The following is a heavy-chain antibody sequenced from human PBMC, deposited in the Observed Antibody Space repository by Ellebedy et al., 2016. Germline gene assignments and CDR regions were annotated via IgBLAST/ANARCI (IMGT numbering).Heavy chain of an antibody. Sequence: GESLKISXAASGFTFSSYAVHWVRQAPGKGLEWVAVISYDGSHKNYADSVKGRFTISRDDSKNTLYLQMNSLRAEDTAMYYCARDTCDGNNNEGPSDYWGQGTLVTVSS. CDR3: ARDTCDGNNNEGPSDY. D-gene: IGHD5-24*01. CDR1: GFTFSSYA. V-gene: IGHV3-30-3*01. J-gene: IGHJ4*02. CDR2: ISYDGSHK.